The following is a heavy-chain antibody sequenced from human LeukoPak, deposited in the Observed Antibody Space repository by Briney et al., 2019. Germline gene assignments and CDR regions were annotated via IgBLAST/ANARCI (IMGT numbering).Heavy chain of an antibody. CDR1: GVTFNSYS. J-gene: IGHJ3*02. CDR2: ISDSGGST. Sequence: PGGSLTPSCAASGVTFNSYSMSWVRQAPGEGLEWVAAISDSGGSTYYADSVKGRFTISRDNSKNTLYLQMNSLRAEDTAVYYCAKGGLVIDEDDAFDIWGQGTMVTVSS. D-gene: IGHD3/OR15-3a*01. V-gene: IGHV3-23*01. CDR3: AKGGLVIDEDDAFDI.